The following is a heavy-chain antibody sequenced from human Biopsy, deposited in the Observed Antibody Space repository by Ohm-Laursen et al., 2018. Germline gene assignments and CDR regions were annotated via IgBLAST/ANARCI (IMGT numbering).Heavy chain of an antibody. CDR2: ISGSRLNI. CDR1: GFIFTDYF. D-gene: IGHD3-16*01. CDR3: ARRGGVDFGAYSDF. V-gene: IGHV3-11*01. J-gene: IGHJ4*02. Sequence: SLRLSCTASGFIFTDYFMSWIRQAPGKGLEWVSYISGSRLNIYNADFVKGRFSISRDNAKNSVFLQMNRLTVEDTAIYYCARRGGVDFGAYSDFWGQGTRVTVSS.